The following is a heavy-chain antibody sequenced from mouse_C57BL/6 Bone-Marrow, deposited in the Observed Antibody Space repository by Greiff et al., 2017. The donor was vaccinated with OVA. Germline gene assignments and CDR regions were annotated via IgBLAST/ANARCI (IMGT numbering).Heavy chain of an antibody. Sequence: QVQLQQPGAELVMPGASVKLSCKASGYTFTSYWMHWVKQRPGQGLEWIGEIDPSYSYTNYNQKFKGKSTLTVDKSSSTAYMQLSSLTSEDSAVYYCAREDYYGSSFYYAMDYWGQGTSVTVSS. V-gene: IGHV1-69*01. D-gene: IGHD1-1*01. CDR3: AREDYYGSSFYYAMDY. J-gene: IGHJ4*01. CDR1: GYTFTSYW. CDR2: IDPSYSYT.